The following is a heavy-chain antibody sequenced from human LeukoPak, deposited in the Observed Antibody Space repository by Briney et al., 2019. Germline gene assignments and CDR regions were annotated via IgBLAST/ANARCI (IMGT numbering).Heavy chain of an antibody. CDR1: GGSISSYY. J-gene: IGHJ5*02. V-gene: IGHV4-59*01. CDR2: IYYSGST. CDR3: ARDYYDILTGPWASWFDP. Sequence: SETLSLTCTVSGGSISSYYWSWIRQPPGKGLEWIGYIYYSGSTNYNPSLKSRVTISVDTSKNQFSLKLSSVTAADTAVYYCARDYYDILTGPWASWFDPWGQGTLVTVSS. D-gene: IGHD3-9*01.